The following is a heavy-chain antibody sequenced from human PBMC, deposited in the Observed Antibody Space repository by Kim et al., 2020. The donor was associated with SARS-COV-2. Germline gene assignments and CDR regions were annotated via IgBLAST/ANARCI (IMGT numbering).Heavy chain of an antibody. V-gene: IGHV7-4-1*02. D-gene: IGHD3-10*01. CDR3: ARAVRDLWPYYFDY. Sequence: APGSTGRFVFSLDTSVSTAYLQISSLKAEDTAVYYCARAVRDLWPYYFDYWGQGTLVTVSS. J-gene: IGHJ4*02.